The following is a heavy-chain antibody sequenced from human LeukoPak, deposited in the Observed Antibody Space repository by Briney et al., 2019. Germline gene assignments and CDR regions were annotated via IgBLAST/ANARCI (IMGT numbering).Heavy chain of an antibody. V-gene: IGHV1-46*01. CDR3: ARLTTTRWYSYFDF. J-gene: IGHJ4*02. Sequence: ASVKVSCKASGYTFTSYYMHWVRQAPGQGLEWMGFIKPSEGSTVYARQFQGRLTMTRDTSTNTVFVELSSLTSEDTAVYYCARLTTTRWYSYFDFWGQGTLVTVSS. CDR2: IKPSEGST. CDR1: GYTFTSYY. D-gene: IGHD1-26*01.